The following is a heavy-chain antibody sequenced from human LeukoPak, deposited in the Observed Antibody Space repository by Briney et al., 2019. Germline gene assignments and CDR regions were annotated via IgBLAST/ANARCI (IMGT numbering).Heavy chain of an antibody. CDR1: GFPLSCYA. J-gene: IGHJ4*02. D-gene: IGHD3-22*01. Sequence: GGPLRHSCGVSGFPLSCYAMLGLRPAPGKGREYVSANCCNGGSTYYANSVKSRFTISRDNSKNTLYLQMGSLRAEDMAVYYCARAEWGPYYDSSGYYRYWGQGTLVTASS. CDR3: ARAEWGPYYDSSGYYRY. V-gene: IGHV3-64*01. CDR2: NCCNGGST.